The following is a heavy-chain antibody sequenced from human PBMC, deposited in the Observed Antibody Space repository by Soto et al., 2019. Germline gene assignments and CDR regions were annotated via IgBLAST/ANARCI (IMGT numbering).Heavy chain of an antibody. CDR3: ATLGKTTVVTPGDYYYYGMDV. V-gene: IGHV4-34*01. CDR1: GGSFSGYY. CDR2: INHSGST. J-gene: IGHJ6*02. Sequence: ETLSLTCAVYGGSFSGYYWSWIRQPPGKGLEWIGEINHSGSTNYNPSLKSRVTISVDTSKNQFSLKLSSVTAADTAVYYCATLGKTTVVTPGDYYYYGMDVWGQGTTVTVSS. D-gene: IGHD4-17*01.